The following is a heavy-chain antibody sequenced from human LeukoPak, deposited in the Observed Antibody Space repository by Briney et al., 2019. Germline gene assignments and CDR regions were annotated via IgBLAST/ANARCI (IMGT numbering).Heavy chain of an antibody. CDR3: ARWDSGEWFHDAFDI. CDR1: GGSFSGHY. V-gene: IGHV4-34*01. J-gene: IGHJ3*02. Sequence: SETLSLTCAVYGGSFSGHYWRWIRQPPGKGLECIGEINHSGSIKYNPSLKSRVTISVDTSKNQFSLKLRSVTAADTALYYCARWDSGEWFHDAFDIWGQGTRVTVSS. CDR2: INHSGSI. D-gene: IGHD3-3*01.